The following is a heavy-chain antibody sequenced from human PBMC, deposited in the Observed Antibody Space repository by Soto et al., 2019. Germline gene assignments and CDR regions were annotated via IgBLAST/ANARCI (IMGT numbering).Heavy chain of an antibody. V-gene: IGHV3-23*01. CDR3: AKFGLGCSGGSCYYYYYMDV. J-gene: IGHJ6*03. D-gene: IGHD2-15*01. CDR1: VFTFSSYA. CDR2: ISGSGGST. Sequence: PGGSLRLSCAASVFTFSSYAMSWVRQAPGKGLEWVSAISGSGGSTYYADSVKGRFTISRGNSKNTLYLQMNSLRAEDTAVYYCAKFGLGCSGGSCYYYYYMDVWGKGTTVTVSS.